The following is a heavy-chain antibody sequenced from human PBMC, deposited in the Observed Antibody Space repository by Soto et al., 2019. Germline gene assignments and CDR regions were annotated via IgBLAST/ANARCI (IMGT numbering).Heavy chain of an antibody. D-gene: IGHD3-10*02. CDR1: GYTFTAYH. CDR2: INPKFGDT. V-gene: IGHV1-2*02. CDR3: ARNMDYYYGRGSGNGHGV. J-gene: IGHJ6*02. Sequence: QVQLVQSGAEVKEPGDSVRVSCEASGYTFTAYHIHWVRQTPGQGLERMGWINPKFGDTTYAQDCQGRVSMTRDMSISTVYMELSRLTSDDTAIYYCARNMDYYYGRGSGNGHGVWGQGTTVTVFS.